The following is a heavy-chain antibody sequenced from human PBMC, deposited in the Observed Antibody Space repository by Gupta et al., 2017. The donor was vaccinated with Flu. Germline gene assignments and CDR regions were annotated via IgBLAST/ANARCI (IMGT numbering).Heavy chain of an antibody. CDR3: ARLAYCGGDCYPDY. D-gene: IGHD2-21*01. Sequence: QAPGKGLEYVSAISSNGGSTYYANSVKGRFTISRDNSKNTLYLQMGSLRAEDMAVYYCARLAYCGGDCYPDYWGQGTLVTVSS. V-gene: IGHV3-64*01. J-gene: IGHJ4*02. CDR2: ISSNGGST.